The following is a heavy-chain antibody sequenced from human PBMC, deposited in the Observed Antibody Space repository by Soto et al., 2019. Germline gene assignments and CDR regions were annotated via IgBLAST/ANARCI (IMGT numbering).Heavy chain of an antibody. CDR3: GRANAMVGFYYYGMDV. CDR2: ISAYNGNT. D-gene: IGHD2-8*01. V-gene: IGHV1-18*04. J-gene: IGHJ6*02. Sequence: QVQLVQSGAEVKKPGASVKVSCKASGYTFTSSGISWVRQAPGQGLEWMGWISAYNGNTNYAQKLKGRVTMTTDTSTLTGHMELRSLRSDYTAVCYCGRANAMVGFYYYGMDVWGQGTTVTVSS. CDR1: GYTFTSSG.